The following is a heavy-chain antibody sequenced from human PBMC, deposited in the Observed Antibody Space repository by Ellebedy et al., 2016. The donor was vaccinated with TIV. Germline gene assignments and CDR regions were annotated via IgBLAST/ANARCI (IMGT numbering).Heavy chain of an antibody. CDR2: INPSDDTK. V-gene: IGHV1-46*01. D-gene: IGHD5-18*01. CDR3: ARARGYSYDVCDI. CDR1: GYTFSNYY. Sequence: AASVKVSCKASGYTFSNYYMHWVRQAPGQGLEWMGIINPSDDTKSYAQNFQGRVTVTRDTSTSTVDMELSSLRSEDTAVYYCARARGYSYDVCDIWGQGTMVTVSS. J-gene: IGHJ3*02.